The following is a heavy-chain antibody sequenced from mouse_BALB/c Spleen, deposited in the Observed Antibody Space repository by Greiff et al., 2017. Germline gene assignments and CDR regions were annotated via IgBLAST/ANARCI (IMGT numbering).Heavy chain of an antibody. CDR1: GYSITSDYA. CDR2: ISYSGST. Sequence: EVKLMESGPGLVKPSQSLSLTCTVTGYSITSDYAWNWIRQFPGNKLEWMGYISYSGSTSYNPSLKSRISITRDTSKNQFFLQLNSVTTEDTATYYCARGGYGNSFAYWGQGTLVTVSA. CDR3: ARGGYGNSFAY. D-gene: IGHD2-10*02. J-gene: IGHJ3*01. V-gene: IGHV3-2*02.